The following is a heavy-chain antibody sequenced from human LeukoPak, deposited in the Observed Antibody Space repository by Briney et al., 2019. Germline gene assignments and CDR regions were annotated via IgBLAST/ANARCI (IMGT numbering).Heavy chain of an antibody. J-gene: IGHJ4*02. CDR3: GRDDGYCSGGSCYGTWDY. D-gene: IGHD2-15*01. CDR2: IIPIFGTA. V-gene: IGHV1-69*13. Sequence: GASVKVSCKASGGTFSSYAISWVRQAPGQGLEWMGGIIPIFGTANYAQKFQGRVTITADESTSTAYMELSSLRSEDTAVYYCGRDDGYCSGGSCYGTWDYWGQGTLVTVSS. CDR1: GGTFSSYA.